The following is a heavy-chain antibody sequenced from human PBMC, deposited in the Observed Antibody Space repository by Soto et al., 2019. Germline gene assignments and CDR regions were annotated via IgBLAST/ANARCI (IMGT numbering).Heavy chain of an antibody. Sequence: GGSLRLSCAASGFTFSSYAMHWVRQAPGKGLEWVAVISYDGSNKYYADSVKGRFTISRDNSENTLYLQMNSLRAEDTAVYYCARDLEMATIKCLDYWGQGTLVTVSS. J-gene: IGHJ4*02. D-gene: IGHD5-12*01. CDR2: ISYDGSNK. CDR3: ARDLEMATIKCLDY. CDR1: GFTFSSYA. V-gene: IGHV3-30*04.